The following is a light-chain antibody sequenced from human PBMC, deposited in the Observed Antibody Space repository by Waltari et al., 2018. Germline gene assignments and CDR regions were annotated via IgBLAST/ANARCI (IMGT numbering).Light chain of an antibody. CDR1: QSVSSY. Sequence: EIVLTQSPATLSLSPGERATLSCRASQSVSSYLAWYQQKPGQAPRLLIYDASNRATGIPARFSGSGSGTDFTLTISSLEPEDFADYYCQQRWTFGPGTKVDIK. CDR2: DAS. J-gene: IGKJ3*01. CDR3: QQRWT. V-gene: IGKV3-11*01.